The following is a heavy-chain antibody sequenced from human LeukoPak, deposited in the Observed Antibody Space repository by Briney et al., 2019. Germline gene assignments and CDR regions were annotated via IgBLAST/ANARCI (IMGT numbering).Heavy chain of an antibody. CDR2: ISGSAYST. D-gene: IGHD3-10*01. Sequence: GGSLRLSCAVSGFTFSSYAMTWVRQAPGPGLDLVSAISGSAYSTYYADSVKGRFTISRDTSKNTLYLQMNSLRVEDTAIYYCAKSKDYYGSGSYPDYWGQGTLVTVSP. CDR3: AKSKDYYGSGSYPDY. V-gene: IGHV3-23*01. CDR1: GFTFSSYA. J-gene: IGHJ4*02.